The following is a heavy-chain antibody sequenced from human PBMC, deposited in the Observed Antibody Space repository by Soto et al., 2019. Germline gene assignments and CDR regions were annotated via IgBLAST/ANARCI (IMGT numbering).Heavy chain of an antibody. V-gene: IGHV3-33*01. D-gene: IGHD6-13*01. CDR3: ARDRGVYDHYYYGMDV. CDR1: GFTFSSYG. J-gene: IGHJ6*02. CDR2: IWYDGSNK. Sequence: QVQLVESGGGVVQPGRSLRLSCAASGFTFSSYGMHWVRQAPGKGLEWVAVIWYDGSNKYYADSVKGRFTISRDNSKNTLYLQMNSLRAEDTAVYYCARDRGVYDHYYYGMDVWGQGTTVTVSS.